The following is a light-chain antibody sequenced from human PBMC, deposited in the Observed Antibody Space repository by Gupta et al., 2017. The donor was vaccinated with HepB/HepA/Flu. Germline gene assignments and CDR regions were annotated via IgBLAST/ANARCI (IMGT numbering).Light chain of an antibody. V-gene: IGLV4-69*01. Sequence: NTDGSHTKGDGIPDRFSGSSSGAERYLSISSLQSEDEADYYCQTWVPGIGYAFGTGTKVTVL. J-gene: IGLJ1*01. CDR3: QTWVPGIGYA. CDR2: NTDGSH.